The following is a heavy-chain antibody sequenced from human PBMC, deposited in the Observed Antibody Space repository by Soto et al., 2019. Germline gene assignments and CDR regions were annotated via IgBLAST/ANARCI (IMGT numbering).Heavy chain of an antibody. CDR1: GYAYTSYG. D-gene: IGHD6-19*01. J-gene: IGHJ4*02. CDR3: ARGVAVAEPIMYYFDY. Sequence: SVEVTCEASGYAYTSYGMSWVRQDPGQGLEWMGWISAYNGNTNYAQKLQGRVTMTTDTSTSTAYMELRSLRSDDTAVYYCARGVAVAEPIMYYFDYWGQGTLVTVSS. V-gene: IGHV1-18*01. CDR2: ISAYNGNT.